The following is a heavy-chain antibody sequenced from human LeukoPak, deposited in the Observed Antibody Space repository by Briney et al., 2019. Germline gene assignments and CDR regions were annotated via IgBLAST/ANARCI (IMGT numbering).Heavy chain of an antibody. CDR3: ARGVPRIVVVVAATNRFDP. V-gene: IGHV4-59*12. J-gene: IGHJ5*02. CDR2: IYSNGGT. CDR1: GGSISSFY. Sequence: SETLSLTCSVPGGSISSFYWSWIRQPPGKGLEWIGYIYSNGGTNYNPSLKSRVTMSVDTSKNQFSLKLSSVTAADTAVYYCARGVPRIVVVVAATNRFDPWGQGTLVTVSS. D-gene: IGHD2-15*01.